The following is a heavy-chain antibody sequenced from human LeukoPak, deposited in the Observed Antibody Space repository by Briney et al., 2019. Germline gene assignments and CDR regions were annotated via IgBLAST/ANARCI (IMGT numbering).Heavy chain of an antibody. D-gene: IGHD3-22*01. CDR1: GYSIGSGYY. J-gene: IGHJ4*02. CDR2: VYHTGST. CDR3: ASHYYASSGSLFDS. V-gene: IGHV4-38-2*01. Sequence: PSETLSLTCAVSGYSIGSGYYWVWIRQPPGKGLEWIGSVYHTGSTYYHPSLKRRVTISLDTSKNQFSLRLTSVTAADTALYYCASHYYASSGSLFDSWGRGSLVTVSS.